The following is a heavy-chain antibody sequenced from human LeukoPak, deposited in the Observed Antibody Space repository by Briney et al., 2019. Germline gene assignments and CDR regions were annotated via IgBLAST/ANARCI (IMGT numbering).Heavy chain of an antibody. CDR1: GFTFSDYY. D-gene: IGHD3-10*01. CDR2: IYSGGST. Sequence: PGGSLRLSCAASGFTFSDYYMSWIRQAPGKGLEWVSVIYSGGSTYYADSVKGRFTISRHNSKNTLYLQMNSLRAEDTAVYYCARGGHSGSGSYYFDYWGQGTLVTVSS. J-gene: IGHJ4*02. V-gene: IGHV3-53*04. CDR3: ARGGHSGSGSYYFDY.